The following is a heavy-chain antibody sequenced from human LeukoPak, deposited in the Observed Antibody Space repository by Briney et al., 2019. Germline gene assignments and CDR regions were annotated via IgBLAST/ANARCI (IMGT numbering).Heavy chain of an antibody. J-gene: IGHJ2*01. CDR2: IYTSGST. CDR3: ARELWYYYDSSGYYHWYFDL. CDR1: GGSISSGSYY. V-gene: IGHV4-61*02. Sequence: SETLSLTCTVSGGSISSGSYYWSWIRQPAGKGLEWIGRIYTSGSTNYNPSLKSRVTISVDTSKNQFSLKLSSVTAADTAVYYCARELWYYYDSSGYYHWYFDLWGRGTLVTVSS. D-gene: IGHD3-22*01.